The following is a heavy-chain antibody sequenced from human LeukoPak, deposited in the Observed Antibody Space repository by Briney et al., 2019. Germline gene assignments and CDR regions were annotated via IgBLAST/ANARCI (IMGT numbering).Heavy chain of an antibody. V-gene: IGHV3-30*03. D-gene: IGHD6-13*01. CDR3: ARVVDGGSSWYSPMEY. Sequence: GGSLRLSCAASGFTVSSNYMSWVRQAPGKGLEWVAVVSNDETKKDYADSVKGRFTISRDNSRNTLYLQMNSLRVEDTAVYYCARVVDGGSSWYSPMEYWGQGTLVTVSS. CDR2: VSNDETKK. J-gene: IGHJ4*02. CDR1: GFTVSSNY.